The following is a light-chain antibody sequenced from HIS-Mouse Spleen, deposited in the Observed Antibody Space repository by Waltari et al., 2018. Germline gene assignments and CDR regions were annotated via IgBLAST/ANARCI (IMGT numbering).Light chain of an antibody. Sequence: SYVLTQPPSVSVAPGKTARITCGGNNIGSKSVHWYQQKPGQAPVLVVYDDSDRPSGIPGRFSGSNSGNTDTLTISRVEAGDEADYYCQVWDSSSDHVVFGGGTKLTVL. V-gene: IGLV3-21*03. CDR2: DDS. CDR3: QVWDSSSDHVV. CDR1: NIGSKS. J-gene: IGLJ2*01.